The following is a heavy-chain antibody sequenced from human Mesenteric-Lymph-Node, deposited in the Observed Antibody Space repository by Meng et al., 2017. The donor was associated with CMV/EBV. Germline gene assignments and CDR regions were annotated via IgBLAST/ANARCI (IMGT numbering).Heavy chain of an antibody. Sequence: GESLKISCAASKFIFEGYTFHWVRQAPGKGLEWLSLISWDGSTTSYADSVKGRFTISRDNNKNSLFLQMNSLTTEDTALYYCVKDIGRGGAQQLIFSFFDSWGRGTLVTVSS. V-gene: IGHV3-43*01. D-gene: IGHD3-9*01. CDR2: ISWDGSTT. J-gene: IGHJ4*01. CDR1: KFIFEGYT. CDR3: VKDIGRGGAQQLIFSFFDS.